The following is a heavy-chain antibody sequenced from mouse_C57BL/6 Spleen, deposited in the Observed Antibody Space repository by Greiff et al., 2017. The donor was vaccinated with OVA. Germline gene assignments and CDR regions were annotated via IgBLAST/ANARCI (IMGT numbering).Heavy chain of an antibody. CDR1: GYTFTSCW. J-gene: IGHJ2*01. Sequence: QVQLQQPGTELVKPGASVKMSCKASGYTFTSCWITGVKQRPGQGLEWIGDIYPGSGSPNYNEKFKSQATLTVDTSSSTAYMQLSSLTSEDSAVYYCARYRYGSNYFDYWGQGTTLTVSS. CDR3: ARYRYGSNYFDY. CDR2: IYPGSGSP. D-gene: IGHD1-1*01. V-gene: IGHV1-55*01.